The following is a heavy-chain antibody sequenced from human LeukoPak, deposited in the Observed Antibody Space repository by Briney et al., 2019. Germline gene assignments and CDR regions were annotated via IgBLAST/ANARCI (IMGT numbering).Heavy chain of an antibody. Sequence: SETLSLTCAVYGESFSGPYWSWIRQPPGKGLEWIGEINHSGSTNYNPSLKSRVTISVDTSKNQFSLKLSSVTAADTAVYYCAQDDSSGYSDYWGQGTLVTVSS. CDR3: AQDDSSGYSDY. CDR1: GESFSGPY. V-gene: IGHV4-34*01. CDR2: INHSGST. D-gene: IGHD3-22*01. J-gene: IGHJ4*02.